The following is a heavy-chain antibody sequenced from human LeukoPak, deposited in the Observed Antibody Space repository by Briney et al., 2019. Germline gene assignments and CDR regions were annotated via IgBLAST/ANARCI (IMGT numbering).Heavy chain of an antibody. D-gene: IGHD2-21*02. CDR1: GFTFSSYG. Sequence: GRSLRLYCAASGFTFSSYGILWVRQAPGKGLEWVAVIWYDGSNKYYADSVKGRFTISRDNSKNTLYLQMNSLRAEDTAVYYCATDSGFDYWGQGTLVTVSS. CDR2: IWYDGSNK. V-gene: IGHV3-33*01. J-gene: IGHJ4*02. CDR3: ATDSGFDY.